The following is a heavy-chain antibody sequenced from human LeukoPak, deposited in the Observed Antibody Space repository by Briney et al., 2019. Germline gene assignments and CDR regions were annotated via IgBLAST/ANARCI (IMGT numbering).Heavy chain of an antibody. CDR3: ARGGLELDY. CDR1: GFTFSTYS. J-gene: IGHJ4*02. V-gene: IGHV3-21*01. D-gene: IGHD1-7*01. Sequence: GGSLRLSCAASGFTFSTYSMNWVRQSPGKGLEWVSSISSSNSYIYYADSMKGRLTISRDNAKNALYLQMNSLRAEDTAVYYCARGGLELDYWGQGTLVTVSS. CDR2: ISSSNSYI.